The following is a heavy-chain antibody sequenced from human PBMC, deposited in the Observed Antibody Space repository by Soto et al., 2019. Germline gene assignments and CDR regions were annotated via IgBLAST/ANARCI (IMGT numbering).Heavy chain of an antibody. CDR3: PKGWVSLDY. D-gene: IGHD2-21*01. V-gene: IGHV3-23*01. Sequence: EVQLLESGGGLVQPGGSLRLSCAASGFTFSTCAMSWVRQAPGKGLEWVSAISGSGGSAYYADSVKGRFTIARDNSKNTLYLQMNSLRAEDTAVYYCPKGWVSLDYWGQGILVTVSS. CDR2: ISGSGGSA. CDR1: GFTFSTCA. J-gene: IGHJ4*02.